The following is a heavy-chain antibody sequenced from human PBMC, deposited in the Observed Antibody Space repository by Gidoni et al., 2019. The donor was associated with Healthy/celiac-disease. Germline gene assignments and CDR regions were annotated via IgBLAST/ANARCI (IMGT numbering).Heavy chain of an antibody. CDR1: GGSFGGSY. V-gene: IGHV4-34*01. Sequence: QVQLQQWGAGLLQPSETLSLTCSVYGGSFGGSYWSWIRQPPGKGLEWIGEINHSGSTNYNPSLKSRVTISVDTSKNQFSLKLSSVTAADTAVYYCAIGVATATYDYWGQGTLVTVSS. J-gene: IGHJ4*02. CDR3: AIGVATATYDY. CDR2: INHSGST. D-gene: IGHD3-3*01.